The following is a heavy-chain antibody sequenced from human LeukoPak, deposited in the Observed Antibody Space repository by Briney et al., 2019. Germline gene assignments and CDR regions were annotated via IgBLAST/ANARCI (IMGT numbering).Heavy chain of an antibody. CDR2: ISGSGGST. J-gene: IGHJ6*03. CDR1: GFTFSSNA. Sequence: GGSLRLSCAASGFTFSSNAMSWVRQAPGKGLEWVSAISGSGGSTYYADSVKGRFTISRDNSKNTLYLQMNSLRAEDTAVYYCAKDGDYYDSSGRYYYYYMDVWGKGTTVTVSS. V-gene: IGHV3-23*01. D-gene: IGHD3-22*01. CDR3: AKDGDYYDSSGRYYYYYMDV.